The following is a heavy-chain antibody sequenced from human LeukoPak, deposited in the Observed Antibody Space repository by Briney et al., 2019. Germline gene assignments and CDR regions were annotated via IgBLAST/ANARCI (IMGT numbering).Heavy chain of an antibody. CDR3: SKDSFPGAK. Sequence: GGSLRLSCTASGFTFSNFAMSWVRQAPGKGLEWLSNLSGNGGGTSYADPVKGRFTISRDNSKNTLYLQMNSLKAEDTAVYYCSKDSFPGAKWGQGTLVTVSS. CDR2: LSGNGGGT. J-gene: IGHJ4*02. CDR1: GFTFSNFA. V-gene: IGHV3-23*01. D-gene: IGHD2/OR15-2a*01.